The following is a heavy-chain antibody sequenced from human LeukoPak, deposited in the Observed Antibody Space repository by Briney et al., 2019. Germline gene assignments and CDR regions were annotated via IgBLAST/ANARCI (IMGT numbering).Heavy chain of an antibody. CDR1: GGSISSGGYY. Sequence: TSETLSLTCTVSGGSISSGGYYWSWIRQPPGKGLEWIGYIYHSGSTYYNPSLKSRVTISVDRSKNQFSLKLSSVTAADTAVYYCAREPSIAARLKGYNDAFDIGGQGTMVTVSS. CDR2: IYHSGST. J-gene: IGHJ3*02. V-gene: IGHV4-30-2*01. CDR3: AREPSIAARLKGYNDAFDI. D-gene: IGHD6-6*01.